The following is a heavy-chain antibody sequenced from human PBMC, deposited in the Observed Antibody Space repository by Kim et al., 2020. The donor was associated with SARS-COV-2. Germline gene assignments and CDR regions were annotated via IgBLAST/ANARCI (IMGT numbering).Heavy chain of an antibody. CDR1: GGSISSSSYY. J-gene: IGHJ6*02. CDR2: IHYSGST. CDR3: ARHGLWFGGTYSGMDV. V-gene: IGHV4-39*01. D-gene: IGHD3-10*01. Sequence: SETLSLTCTVSGGSISSSSYYWGWIRQPPGKGLEWIGSIHYSGSTFYNPSFKSRVTISLDTSKNQFSLKLSSVTAADAAVYYCARHGLWFGGTYSGMDVWGQGTTVTV.